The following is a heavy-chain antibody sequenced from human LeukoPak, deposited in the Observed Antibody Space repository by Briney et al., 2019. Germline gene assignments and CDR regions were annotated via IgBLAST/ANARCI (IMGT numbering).Heavy chain of an antibody. Sequence: SVKVSCKASGGTFSSYAISWVRQAPGQGLEWMGGIIPIFGTANYAQKFQGRVTITTDESTSTAYMELSSLRSGVAAVYSCAFVRGVTSTFGYWGQGTLVTVSS. CDR3: AFVRGVTSTFGY. D-gene: IGHD4-17*01. CDR2: IIPIFGTA. CDR1: GGTFSSYA. V-gene: IGHV1-69*05. J-gene: IGHJ4*02.